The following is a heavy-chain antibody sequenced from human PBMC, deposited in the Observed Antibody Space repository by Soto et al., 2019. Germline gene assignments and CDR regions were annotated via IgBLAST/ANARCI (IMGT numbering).Heavy chain of an antibody. CDR1: GDSISGGYF. V-gene: IGHV4-38-2*02. D-gene: IGHD2-21*01. J-gene: IGHJ4*01. Sequence: SETLSLTCSVSGDSISGGYFWGWIRQPPGKGLEWIGSIFHSGSTYYNPSLKSRVTISVDTSRNQFSLKLTSVTAADTAVYYCARDMRVVPSRSVAGNNGHPGGGCGYWGHGTQVTVSS. CDR3: ARDMRVVPSRSVAGNNGHPGGGCGY. CDR2: IFHSGST.